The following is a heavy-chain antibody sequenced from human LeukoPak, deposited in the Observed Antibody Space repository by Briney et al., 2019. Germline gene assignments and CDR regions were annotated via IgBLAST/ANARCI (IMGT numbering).Heavy chain of an antibody. CDR2: MNPNSGNT. Sequence: ASVKVSCKASGYTFTSYDINWVRQATGQALEWMGWMNPNSGNTGYAQKFQGRVTMTRNTSISTAYMELSSLRSEDTAVYYCARTQGLSGITMVRGVIVPFDYWGQGTLVTVSS. J-gene: IGHJ4*02. V-gene: IGHV1-8*01. CDR1: GYTFTSYD. D-gene: IGHD3-10*01. CDR3: ARTQGLSGITMVRGVIVPFDY.